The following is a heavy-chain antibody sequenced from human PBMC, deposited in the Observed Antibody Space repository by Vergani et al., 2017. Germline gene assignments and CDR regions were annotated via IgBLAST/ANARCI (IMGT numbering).Heavy chain of an antibody. CDR2: ISSSSSYI. J-gene: IGHJ5*02. V-gene: IGHV3-21*01. CDR3: ARIRAARRWDWFDP. Sequence: EVQLLESGGGLVQPGGSLRLSCAASGFAFSSYAMSWVRQAPGKGLEWVSSISSSSSYIYYADSVKGRFTISRDNAKNSLYLQMNSLRAEDTAVYYCARIRAARRWDWFDPWGQGTLVTVSS. D-gene: IGHD6-6*01. CDR1: GFAFSSYA.